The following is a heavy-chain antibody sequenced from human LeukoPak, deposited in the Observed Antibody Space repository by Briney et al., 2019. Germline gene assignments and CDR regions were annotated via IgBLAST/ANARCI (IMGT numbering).Heavy chain of an antibody. D-gene: IGHD6-19*01. CDR1: GGSISSSSYY. CDR2: IYYSGST. Sequence: PSETLSLTCTVSGGSISSSSYYWGWIRQPPGKGLEWIGSIYYSGSTYYNPSLKSRVTISVDTSKNQFSLKLSSVTAADTAVYYCARGPNSPGYSSGWIEFFAFDIWGQGTMVTVSS. J-gene: IGHJ3*02. V-gene: IGHV4-39*07. CDR3: ARGPNSPGYSSGWIEFFAFDI.